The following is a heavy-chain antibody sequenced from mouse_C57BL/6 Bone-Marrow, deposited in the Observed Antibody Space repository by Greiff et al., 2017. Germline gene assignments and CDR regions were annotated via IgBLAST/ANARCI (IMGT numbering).Heavy chain of an antibody. CDR3: ASHYYGSSPYYAMDY. V-gene: IGHV1-81*01. CDR2: IYPRSGNT. J-gene: IGHJ4*01. Sequence: VQLQQSGAELARPGASVKLSCKASGYTFTSYGISWVKQRTGQGLEWIGEIYPRSGNTYYNEKFKGKATLTADKSSSTAYMELRSLTSEDSAVYFCASHYYGSSPYYAMDYWGQGTSVTVSS. D-gene: IGHD1-1*01. CDR1: GYTFTSYG.